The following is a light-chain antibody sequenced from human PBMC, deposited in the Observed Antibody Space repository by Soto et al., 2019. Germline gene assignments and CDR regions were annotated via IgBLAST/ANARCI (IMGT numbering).Light chain of an antibody. CDR2: GAS. V-gene: IGKV3-20*01. Sequence: EIVLTQSPGTLSLSPGERATLSCRARQSVSSSYLAWYQQKPGQAPRLLIYGASSRATGITVRFSGSGSGTDFALTISRLEPEDFAVYYCQQYGSSPYTFGQGTKLEIK. CDR3: QQYGSSPYT. CDR1: QSVSSSY. J-gene: IGKJ2*01.